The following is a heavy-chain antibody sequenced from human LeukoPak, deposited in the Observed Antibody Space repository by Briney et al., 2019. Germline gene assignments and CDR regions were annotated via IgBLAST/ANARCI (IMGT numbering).Heavy chain of an antibody. D-gene: IGHD6-19*01. V-gene: IGHV5-51*01. CDR1: GYSFTSYW. CDR3: ARPRTVAGGNDAFDI. J-gene: IGHJ3*02. Sequence: GESLKISCQGSGYSFTSYWIGRVRQMPGKGLERMGIIYPGASATRSRPSFQGQVTISADKSISTAYLQWSSLKASDTAMYYCARPRTVAGGNDAFDIWGQGTMVTVSS. CDR2: IYPGASAT.